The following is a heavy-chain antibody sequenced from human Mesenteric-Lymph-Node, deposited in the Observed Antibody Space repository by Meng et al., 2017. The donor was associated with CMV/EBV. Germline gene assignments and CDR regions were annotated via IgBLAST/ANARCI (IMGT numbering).Heavy chain of an antibody. Sequence: GGSLRLSCAASGFTFSSYAMHWVRQAPGKGLEWVAVISYDGSNKYYADSVKGRFTISRDNSKNTLYLQMNSLRAEDTAVYYCASGYDFPVDALDFWGQGTRVTVSS. J-gene: IGHJ3*01. CDR1: GFTFSSYA. D-gene: IGHD3-3*01. CDR3: ASGYDFPVDALDF. V-gene: IGHV3-30-3*01. CDR2: ISYDGSNK.